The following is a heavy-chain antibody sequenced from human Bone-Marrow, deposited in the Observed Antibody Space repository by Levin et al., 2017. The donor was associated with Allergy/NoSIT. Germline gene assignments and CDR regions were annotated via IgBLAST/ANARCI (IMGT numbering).Heavy chain of an antibody. D-gene: IGHD6-19*01. CDR1: GFTVSSNY. CDR2: IYSDGRT. Sequence: QSGGSLRLSCAASGFTVSSNYVSWVRQAPGKGLEWVSVIYSDGRTYYADSVKGRFTISRDNSKNILYLQMNSLRAEDTAVYYCAKNGGWYGAGYFDYWGRGTLVTVSS. V-gene: IGHV3-66*02. J-gene: IGHJ4*02. CDR3: AKNGGWYGAGYFDY.